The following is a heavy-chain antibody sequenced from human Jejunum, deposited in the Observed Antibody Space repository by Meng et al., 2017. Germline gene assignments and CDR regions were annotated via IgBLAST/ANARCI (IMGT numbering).Heavy chain of an antibody. J-gene: IGHJ4*02. V-gene: IGHV3-48*03. CDR1: GFFFTNYE. D-gene: IGHD3-10*01. CDR2: ISRNGVGV. Sequence: GESLKISCEASGFFFTNYEMNWVRQAPGKGLEWVSYISRNGVGVQYADSVRGRFTISRDNVRNSLYLQMDSLRAEDTAVYYCAKMDEMIRGGDSWGQGTLVTVSS. CDR3: AKMDEMIRGGDS.